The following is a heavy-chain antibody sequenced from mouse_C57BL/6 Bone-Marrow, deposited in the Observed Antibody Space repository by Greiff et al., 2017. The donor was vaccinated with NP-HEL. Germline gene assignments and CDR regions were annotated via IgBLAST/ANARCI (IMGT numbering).Heavy chain of an antibody. CDR3: AREDYDYDVGY. Sequence: QVQLKESGAELVKPGASVKLSCKASGYTFTSYWMQWVKQRPGQGLEWIGEIDPSDSYTNYNQKFKGKATLTVDTSSSTAYMQLSSLTSEDSAVYYCAREDYDYDVGYWGQGTTLTVSS. V-gene: IGHV1-50*01. D-gene: IGHD2-4*01. J-gene: IGHJ2*01. CDR1: GYTFTSYW. CDR2: IDPSDSYT.